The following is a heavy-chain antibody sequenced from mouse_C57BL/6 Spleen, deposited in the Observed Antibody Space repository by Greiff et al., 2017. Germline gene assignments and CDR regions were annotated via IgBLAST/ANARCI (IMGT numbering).Heavy chain of an antibody. D-gene: IGHD1-1*01. V-gene: IGHV1-61*01. CDR1: GYTFTSYW. J-gene: IGHJ4*01. Sequence: VQLQQPGAELVRPGSSVKLSCKASGYTFTSYWMDWVKQRPGQGLEWIGNIYPSDSETHYNQKFKDKATLTVDKSSRTAYMQLSSLTSEDSAVYYCARSFTTVVYYYAMDYWGQGTSVTVSS. CDR2: IYPSDSET. CDR3: ARSFTTVVYYYAMDY.